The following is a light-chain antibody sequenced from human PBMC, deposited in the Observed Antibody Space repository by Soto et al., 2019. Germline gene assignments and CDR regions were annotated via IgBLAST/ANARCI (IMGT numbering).Light chain of an antibody. CDR1: QSISSY. Sequence: DIQMTQSLSSLSASVGDRVTITCRASQSISSYLNWYQQKPGKAPKLLIYAASSLQSGVPSRFSGSGSGTDFTHTISSLQPEDFATYYCQQSYSTPHTFGQGTKLEIK. J-gene: IGKJ2*01. CDR2: AAS. CDR3: QQSYSTPHT. V-gene: IGKV1-39*01.